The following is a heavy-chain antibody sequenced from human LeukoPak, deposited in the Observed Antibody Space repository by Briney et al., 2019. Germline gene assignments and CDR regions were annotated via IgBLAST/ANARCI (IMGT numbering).Heavy chain of an antibody. J-gene: IGHJ4*02. CDR1: GSTFSSYA. D-gene: IGHD3-22*01. Sequence: PGGSLRLSCAASGSTFSSYAMSWVRQAPGKGLEWVSAISGSGGSTYYADSVKGRFTISRDNSKNTLYLQMNSLRAEDTAVYYCAKVTITMIVDSYYFDYWGQGTLVTVSS. CDR3: AKVTITMIVDSYYFDY. CDR2: ISGSGGST. V-gene: IGHV3-23*01.